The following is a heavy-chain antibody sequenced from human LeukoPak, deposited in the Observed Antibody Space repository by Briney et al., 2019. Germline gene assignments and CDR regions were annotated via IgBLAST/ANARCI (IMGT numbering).Heavy chain of an antibody. CDR3: ARHGYDILTGYPQGYFDY. D-gene: IGHD3-9*01. V-gene: IGHV5-51*01. CDR1: GYLFTSYW. J-gene: IGHJ4*02. CDR2: IYPGDSDT. Sequence: PGASLQISCKGSGYLFTSYWIGWVRRLPGKGLEGMGIIYPGDSDTRYSPSFQGQVTISADKSISTAYLQWSSLKASDTAMYYCARHGYDILTGYPQGYFDYWGQGTLVTVSS.